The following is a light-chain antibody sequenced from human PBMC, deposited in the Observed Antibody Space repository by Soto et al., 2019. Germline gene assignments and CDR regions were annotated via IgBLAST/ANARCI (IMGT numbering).Light chain of an antibody. Sequence: DIVMTQSPLSLPVTPGEPASISCRSSQSLLPSNGSSYMDWYLQKPGQSRKLLISLGTNRASGVPDEFSGSGSGTDFTLKISRVEAEDVGVYYCMQALQAPFTFGGGTKVEIK. J-gene: IGKJ4*01. CDR1: QSLLPSNGSSY. V-gene: IGKV2-28*01. CDR3: MQALQAPFT. CDR2: LGT.